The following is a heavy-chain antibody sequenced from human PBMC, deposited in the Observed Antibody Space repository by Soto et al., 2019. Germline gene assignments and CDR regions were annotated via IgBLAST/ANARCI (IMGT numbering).Heavy chain of an antibody. J-gene: IGHJ4*02. CDR3: AKALYCSGGTFYWEEPGFDY. V-gene: IGHV3-48*01. D-gene: IGHD2-15*01. CDR1: GFTFSSYS. CDR2: ISSSSSTI. Sequence: GGSLRLSCAASGFTFSSYSMNWVRQAPGKGLEWVSYISSSSSTIYYADSVKGRFTISRDNAKNSLYLQMNSLRTEDTALYYCAKALYCSGGTFYWEEPGFDYSGQGTPVTVSS.